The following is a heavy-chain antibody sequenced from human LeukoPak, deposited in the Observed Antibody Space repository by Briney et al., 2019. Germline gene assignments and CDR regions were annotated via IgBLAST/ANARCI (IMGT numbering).Heavy chain of an antibody. CDR2: ISYDGSNK. CDR3: AKESGDDSSGYYEVFDY. D-gene: IGHD3-22*01. Sequence: GRSLRLSCAASGFTFSSYGMHWVRQAPGKGLEWVAVISYDGSNKYYADSVKGRFTISRDNSKNTLYLQMNSLRAEDTAVYYCAKESGDDSSGYYEVFDYWGQGTLVTVSS. CDR1: GFTFSSYG. J-gene: IGHJ4*02. V-gene: IGHV3-30*18.